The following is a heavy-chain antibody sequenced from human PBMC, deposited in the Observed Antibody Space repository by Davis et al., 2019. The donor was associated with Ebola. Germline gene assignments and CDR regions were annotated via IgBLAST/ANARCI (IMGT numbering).Heavy chain of an antibody. CDR3: ARLIIRYYYYGMDV. CDR1: GFTFSSYW. CDR2: IKQDGSEK. V-gene: IGHV3-7*01. D-gene: IGHD3-3*01. Sequence: GESLKISCAASGFTFSSYWMSWVRQAPGKGLEWVANIKQDGSEKYYVDSVKGRFTISRDNAKNSLYLQMNSLRAEDTAVYYCARLIIRYYYYGMDVWGQGTTVTVSS. J-gene: IGHJ6*02.